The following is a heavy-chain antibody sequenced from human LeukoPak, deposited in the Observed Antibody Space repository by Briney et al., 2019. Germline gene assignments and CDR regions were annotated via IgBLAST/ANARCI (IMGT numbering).Heavy chain of an antibody. V-gene: IGHV3-21*01. J-gene: IGHJ4*02. CDR1: GFTLSSCG. Sequence: GGSLRLSCAASGFTLSSCGFNWVRQAPGKGLEWVSSIGPTGTDRYYADSVRGRFTISRDNAKNSMYLQMVSLRDEDTAVYYCATETIGRHYDYWGQGTLLTVSS. CDR3: ATETIGRHYDY. CDR2: IGPTGTDR. D-gene: IGHD1-14*01.